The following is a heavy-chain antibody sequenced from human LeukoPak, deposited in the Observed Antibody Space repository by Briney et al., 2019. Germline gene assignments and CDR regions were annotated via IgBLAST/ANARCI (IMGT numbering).Heavy chain of an antibody. CDR1: GFTFSSYE. V-gene: IGHV3-48*03. CDR3: ARIGGGAAESYMDV. J-gene: IGHJ6*03. D-gene: IGHD2-15*01. CDR2: ISSSGSTI. Sequence: PGQSLRLSCAAAGFTFSSYEINWVSHAPGKGLEWVSSISSSGSTIYYADSVKGRFTIARSNVKNSLYLQMNSLRAEDTDVYYCARIGGGAAESYMDVWGKGTTVTVSS.